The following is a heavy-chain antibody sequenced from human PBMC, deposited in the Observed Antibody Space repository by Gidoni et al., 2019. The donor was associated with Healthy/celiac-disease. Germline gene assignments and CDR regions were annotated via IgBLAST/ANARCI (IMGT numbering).Heavy chain of an antibody. J-gene: IGHJ6*03. Sequence: QVQLVQSGAEVKKPGSSVKVSCKAPGGTFSSFAISWVRQAPGQGLEWMGGIIPIFGTANYAQKFQGRVTITADKSTSTAYMELSSLRSEDTAVYYCARVPFVPAEEYYYYMDVWGKGTTVTVSS. D-gene: IGHD2-2*01. V-gene: IGHV1-69*06. CDR2: IIPIFGTA. CDR1: GGTFSSFA. CDR3: ARVPFVPAEEYYYYMDV.